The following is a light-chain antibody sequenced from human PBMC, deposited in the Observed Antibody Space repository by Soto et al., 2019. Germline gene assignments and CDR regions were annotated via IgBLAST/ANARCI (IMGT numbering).Light chain of an antibody. J-gene: IGKJ1*01. CDR1: QSVSSF. CDR3: QSRGT. CDR2: DAS. V-gene: IGKV3-11*01. Sequence: EIVLTQSPATLSLSPGERATLSCRASQSVSSFLAWYQQRPGQAPRLLMYDASNRATGIPARFSGSGSGTDFTLTISSLEPEDFAVYYCQSRGTFGQGTKVDIK.